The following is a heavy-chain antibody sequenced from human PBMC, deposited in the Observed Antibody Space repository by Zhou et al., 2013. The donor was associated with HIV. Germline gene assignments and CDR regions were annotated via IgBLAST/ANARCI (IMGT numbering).Heavy chain of an antibody. CDR2: IIPILGIA. D-gene: IGHD2-15*01. V-gene: IGHV1-69*04. Sequence: QVHLVQSGTEVKKPGSSVKVSCKASGGTFSNYAISWVRQAPGQGLEWMGRIIPILGIANYAQKFQGRVTITADKSTSTAYMELSSLRSEDTAVYYCARDISVVVVAATLYYFDYWGQGTLVTVSS. CDR1: GGTFSNYA. J-gene: IGHJ4*02. CDR3: ARDISVVVVAATLYYFDY.